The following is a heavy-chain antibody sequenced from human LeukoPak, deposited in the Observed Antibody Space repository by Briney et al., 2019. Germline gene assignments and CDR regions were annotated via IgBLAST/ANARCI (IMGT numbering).Heavy chain of an antibody. CDR3: ARKVTMVRGACFDY. CDR1: GDSVSSNSAA. V-gene: IGHV6-1*01. J-gene: IGHJ4*02. Sequence: SQTLSLTCAISGDSVSSNSAAWNWIRQSPSRGLEWLGRTYYRSKWYNDYAVSVKSRITINPDTSKNQFSLQLNSVTAADTAVYYCARKVTMVRGACFDYWGQGTLVTVSS. D-gene: IGHD3-10*01. CDR2: TYYRSKWYN.